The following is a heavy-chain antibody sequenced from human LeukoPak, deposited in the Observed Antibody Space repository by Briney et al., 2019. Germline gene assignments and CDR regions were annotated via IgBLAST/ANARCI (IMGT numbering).Heavy chain of an antibody. CDR2: INEDGSEK. J-gene: IGHJ5*02. CDR1: GYTFTNNW. V-gene: IGHV3-7*01. Sequence: PGGSLRLSCAASGYTFTNNWMRWFRQAPGKGLEWVGNINEDGSEKNYVDSVKGRFTISRDNAKNSVYLQMNSLRVEEMVVYYCARGKGWIDPWGQGTLVTVSS. CDR3: ARGKGWIDP.